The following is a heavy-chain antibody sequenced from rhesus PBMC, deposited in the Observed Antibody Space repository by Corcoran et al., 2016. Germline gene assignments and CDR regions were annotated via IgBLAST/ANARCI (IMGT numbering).Heavy chain of an antibody. CDR3: ARGVGGYTEFDY. V-gene: IGHV4-122*02. J-gene: IGHJ4*01. D-gene: IGHD5-24*01. CDR2: ITYRAST. Sequence: QVQLQESGPGLVKPSETLSLTCAVSGGSISSGYYYWSWLRQPPGKGLEWIGYITYRASTSYNPSLKSRVPFSRDPSKNQFSLKLGSVPAADTAVYYCARGVGGYTEFDYWGQGVLVTVSS. CDR1: GGSISSGYYY.